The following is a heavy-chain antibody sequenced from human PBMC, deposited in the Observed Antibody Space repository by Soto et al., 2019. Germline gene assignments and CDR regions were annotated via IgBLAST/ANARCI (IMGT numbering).Heavy chain of an antibody. V-gene: IGHV3-21*01. CDR2: ISSSSYI. CDR1: GLTIRSYS. D-gene: IGHD2-2*01. J-gene: IGHJ5*02. Sequence: GGSLRLSCAASGLTIRSYSMNWVRQAPGKGLEWVSSISSSSYIYYTDSVKGRFTISRDNAKNSLYLQMNSLRVEDTAVYYCARGSCSSTSCYFSGWFDPWGQGTLVTVSS. CDR3: ARGSCSSTSCYFSGWFDP.